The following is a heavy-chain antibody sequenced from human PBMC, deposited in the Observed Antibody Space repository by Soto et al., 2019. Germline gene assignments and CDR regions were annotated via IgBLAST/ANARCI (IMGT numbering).Heavy chain of an antibody. D-gene: IGHD1-26*01. Sequence: SETLSLTCTVSGGSISGNYWTWIRQPPGKGLEWIGYIYYSGSTNYNPSLKSRVTISVDTSKNQFSLKLSSVTAADTAVYYCARDLIFGSGSYYYYYGMDVWGQGTTVTVS. CDR3: ARDLIFGSGSYYYYYGMDV. CDR1: GGSISGNY. J-gene: IGHJ6*02. V-gene: IGHV4-59*01. CDR2: IYYSGST.